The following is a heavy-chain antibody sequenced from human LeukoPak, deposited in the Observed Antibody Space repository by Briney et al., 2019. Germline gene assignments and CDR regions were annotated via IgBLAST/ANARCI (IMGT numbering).Heavy chain of an antibody. CDR2: ISSGSTI. CDR1: GFTFSDYY. V-gene: IGHV3-11*01. Sequence: GSLRLSCAASGFTFSDYYMSWIRQAPGKGLEWVSYISSGSTIYYADSVKGRFTISRDNAKNSLYLQMNSLRAEDTAVYYCARLYYGLTSDYWGQGTLVTVSS. CDR3: ARLYYGLTSDY. D-gene: IGHD4-17*01. J-gene: IGHJ4*02.